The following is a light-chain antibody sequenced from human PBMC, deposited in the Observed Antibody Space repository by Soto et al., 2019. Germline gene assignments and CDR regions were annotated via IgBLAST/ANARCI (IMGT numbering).Light chain of an antibody. J-gene: IGKJ1*01. Sequence: ETVMTQSPATLSVSPGERATLSCRASQSVTSGYLGWYQQKPGQAPRLLIFGPSSRATGIPDRFSGSGSGTDFTLTISRLEPEDFAVYFCQQYGSSPPTFGQGTKVDIK. CDR3: QQYGSSPPT. V-gene: IGKV3-20*01. CDR2: GPS. CDR1: QSVTSGY.